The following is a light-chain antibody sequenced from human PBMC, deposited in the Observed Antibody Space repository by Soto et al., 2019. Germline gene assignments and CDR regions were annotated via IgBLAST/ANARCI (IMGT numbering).Light chain of an antibody. J-gene: IGKJ1*01. CDR2: GAS. CDR1: QSVNSNF. Sequence: EIVLTQSPGTLSLTPGESATLSCKASQSVNSNFLAWFQQKPGQAPRLLIYGASSRATGIPDRFSGGGSGTDFTLTLSRLELEDFAVYYCQQYGISPRTFGQGTKVEIK. CDR3: QQYGISPRT. V-gene: IGKV3-20*01.